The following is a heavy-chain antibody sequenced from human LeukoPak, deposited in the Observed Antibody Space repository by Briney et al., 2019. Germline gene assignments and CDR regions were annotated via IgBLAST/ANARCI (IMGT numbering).Heavy chain of an antibody. Sequence: PGGSLRLSCAASGFTFSSYAMSWVRQAPGKGLEWVSAISGSGGSTYYADSVKGRFTISRDNSKNTLYLQMNSLRAEDTAVYYCAKNWPVVAAAGPWWFDHWGQGTLVTVSS. CDR1: GFTFSSYA. CDR3: AKNWPVVAAAGPWWFDH. CDR2: ISGSGGST. V-gene: IGHV3-23*01. J-gene: IGHJ5*02. D-gene: IGHD6-13*01.